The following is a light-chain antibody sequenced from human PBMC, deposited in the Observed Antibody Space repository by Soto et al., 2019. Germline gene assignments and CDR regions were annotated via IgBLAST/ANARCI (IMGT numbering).Light chain of an antibody. Sequence: QSALTQPASVSGSPGQSITISCTGTSSDVGAYNLVSWYQQHPGRAPKLFIFDVSDRPSGVSDRFSGSKSGNTASLPISGLQAEDEASYYCRSYTNPSTLVFGGGTKLPVL. CDR1: SSDVGAYNL. CDR3: RSYTNPSTLV. J-gene: IGLJ3*02. CDR2: DVS. V-gene: IGLV2-14*02.